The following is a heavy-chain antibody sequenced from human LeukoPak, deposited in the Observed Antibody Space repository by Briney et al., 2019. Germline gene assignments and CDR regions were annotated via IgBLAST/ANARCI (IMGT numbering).Heavy chain of an antibody. J-gene: IGHJ3*01. Sequence: QPGGSLRLSCVASGFTFSNYTMSSVRQAPGKGLEWVSSFSSNGVSTYYADSVKGRFTISRDNSENTLYLQMNSLRAEDTAVYYCANVLVCANSRHCAVDFRGPGTMVAVSS. D-gene: IGHD4/OR15-4a*01. CDR1: GFTFSNYT. CDR3: ANVLVCANSRHCAVDF. CDR2: FSSNGVST. V-gene: IGHV3-23*01.